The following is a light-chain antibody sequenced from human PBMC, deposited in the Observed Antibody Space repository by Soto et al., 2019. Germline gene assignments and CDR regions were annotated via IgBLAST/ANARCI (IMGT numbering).Light chain of an antibody. J-gene: IGLJ3*02. CDR1: SSDIGTYNL. CDR2: EAT. V-gene: IGLV2-23*01. Sequence: QSALTQPASVSGSPGQSITISCTGTSSDIGTYNLVSWYQQHPGKAPKLIIYEATKRPSGVSNRLSGSKSGNTASLTISGLQTEDEADYYCCSYAGGSTLVFGGGTKVTVL. CDR3: CSYAGGSTLV.